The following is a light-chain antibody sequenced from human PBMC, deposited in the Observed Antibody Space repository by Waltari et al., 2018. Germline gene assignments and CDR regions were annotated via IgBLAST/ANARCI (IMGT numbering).Light chain of an antibody. CDR3: QHYLRLPVT. J-gene: IGKJ1*01. CDR1: QSVTRA. V-gene: IGKV3-20*01. CDR2: GAS. Sequence: EIVLTQSPGTLHLSPGESATTSCSTSQSVTRALAWYQQKPGQAPRLLIYGASNRATGIPDRFSGSGSGTDFSLTISSLEPEDFAVYYCQHYLRLPVTFGQGTKVEVK.